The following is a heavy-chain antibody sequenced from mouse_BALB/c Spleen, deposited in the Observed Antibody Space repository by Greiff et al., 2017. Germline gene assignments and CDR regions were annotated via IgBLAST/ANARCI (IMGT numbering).Heavy chain of an antibody. V-gene: IGHV2-2*02. CDR1: GFSLTSYG. CDR3: DRSYYYGRGYFDY. J-gene: IGHJ2*01. Sequence: VKLVESGPGLVQPSQSLSITCTVSGFSLTSYGVHWVRQSPGKGLEWLGVIWSGGSTDYNAAFISRLSISKDNSKSQVFFKMNSLQANDTAIYYCDRSYYYGRGYFDYWGQGTTLTVSS. CDR2: IWSGGST. D-gene: IGHD1-1*01.